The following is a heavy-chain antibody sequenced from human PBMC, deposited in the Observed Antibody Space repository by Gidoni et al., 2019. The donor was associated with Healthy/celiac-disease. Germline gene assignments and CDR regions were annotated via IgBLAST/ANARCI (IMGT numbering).Heavy chain of an antibody. CDR3: ARDEEYYYYYMDV. V-gene: IGHV3-48*03. CDR1: GFTFSSYE. J-gene: IGHJ6*03. CDR2: ISSSGSTI. Sequence: EVQLVESGGGLVQHGGYLRLSCAASGFTFSSYEMNWVRQAPGKGLEWVSYISSSGSTIYYADSVKGRFTISRDNAKNSLYLQMNSLRAEDTAVYYCARDEEYYYYYMDVWGKGTTVTVSS.